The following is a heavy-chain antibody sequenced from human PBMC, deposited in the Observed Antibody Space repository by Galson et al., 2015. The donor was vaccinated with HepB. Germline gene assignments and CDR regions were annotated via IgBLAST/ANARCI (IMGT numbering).Heavy chain of an antibody. V-gene: IGHV3-73*01. CDR2: IRSKANYDAP. Sequence: SLRLSCAASGFIFSVPAIDWVRQAPGKGPEWVGRIRSKANYDAPLYVPSLKGRFTISSDDSKNMAYLHMRSLKTEATAVYYCIRLGDLSGYSSRWDQGTLVTVSS. CDR3: IRLGDLSGYSSR. CDR1: GFIFSVPA. D-gene: IGHD2-2*01. J-gene: IGHJ4*02.